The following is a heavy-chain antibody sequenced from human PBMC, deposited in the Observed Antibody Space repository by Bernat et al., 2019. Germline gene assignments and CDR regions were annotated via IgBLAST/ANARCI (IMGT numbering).Heavy chain of an antibody. CDR2: ISVYNGDT. CDR3: ARGYYASGSYRRFDY. D-gene: IGHD3-10*01. Sequence: QVQLVQSGAEVKKPGASVKVSCKASGYIFTSYVISWVRQAPGQGLEWMGWISVYNGDTNYAQKLQGRVTMTTDTSTSTAYLELRSLRSDDTAVYYCARGYYASGSYRRFDYWGRGTLVTVSS. J-gene: IGHJ4*02. V-gene: IGHV1-18*01. CDR1: GYIFTSYV.